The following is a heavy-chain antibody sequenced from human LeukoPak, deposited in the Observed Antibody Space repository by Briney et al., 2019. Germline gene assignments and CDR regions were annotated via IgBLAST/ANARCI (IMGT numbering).Heavy chain of an antibody. CDR2: IWCDGSNK. D-gene: IGHD4-17*01. CDR3: ASTTVTTAVYYYYYYGMDV. Sequence: GRSLRHSCAASGFTFSSYGMHWVRHAPGKGLEWGAVIWCDGSNKYCADSVKGRVTISRDKSKNTLYLQMNSPRAQDTAVYYCASTTVTTAVYYYYYYGMDVWGQGNTVTVSS. J-gene: IGHJ6*02. CDR1: GFTFSSYG. V-gene: IGHV3-33*01.